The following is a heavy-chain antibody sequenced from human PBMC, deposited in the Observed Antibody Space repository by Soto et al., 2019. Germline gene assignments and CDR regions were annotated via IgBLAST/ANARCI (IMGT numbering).Heavy chain of an antibody. D-gene: IGHD6-13*01. CDR3: ALQVTPYTTSWYTIDY. V-gene: IGHV1-18*01. Sequence: QVQLVQSGAEVKKPGASVKVSCKTSGYTFTNYGITWVRQAPGQGLECMGWIIAYNGKTNYAQNFQVRVTMTTDTSTSTAYMELRNLRSDDTALYYCALQVTPYTTSWYTIDYLGQGTLFTVSS. CDR2: IIAYNGKT. CDR1: GYTFTNYG. J-gene: IGHJ4*02.